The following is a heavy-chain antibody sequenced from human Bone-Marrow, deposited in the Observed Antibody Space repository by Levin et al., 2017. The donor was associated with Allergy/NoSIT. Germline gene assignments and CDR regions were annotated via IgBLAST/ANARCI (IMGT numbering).Heavy chain of an antibody. CDR1: GGSISSSSYY. Sequence: SETLSLTCTVSGGSISSSSYYWGWIRQPPGKGLEWIGSIYYSGSTYYNPSLKSRVTISVDTSKNQFSLKLSSVTAADTAVYYCARPGYSYGYSQPHWFDPWGQGTLVTVSS. J-gene: IGHJ5*02. V-gene: IGHV4-39*01. D-gene: IGHD5-18*01. CDR2: IYYSGST. CDR3: ARPGYSYGYSQPHWFDP.